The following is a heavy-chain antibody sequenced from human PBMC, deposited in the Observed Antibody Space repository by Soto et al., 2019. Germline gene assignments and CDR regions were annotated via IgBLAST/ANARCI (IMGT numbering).Heavy chain of an antibody. J-gene: IGHJ3*02. CDR1: GYTLTELS. CDR2: FDPEDGET. D-gene: IGHD3-22*01. Sequence: ASVKVSCKVSGYTLTELSMHWVRQAPGKGLEWMGGFDPEDGETIYAQKFQGRVTMTEDTSTDTAYMELSSLRSEDTAVYYCATARPYYDSSGYCSDAFDIWGQGTMVTVSS. V-gene: IGHV1-24*01. CDR3: ATARPYYDSSGYCSDAFDI.